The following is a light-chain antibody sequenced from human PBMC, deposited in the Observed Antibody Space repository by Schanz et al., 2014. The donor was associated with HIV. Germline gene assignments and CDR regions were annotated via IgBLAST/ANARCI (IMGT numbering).Light chain of an antibody. Sequence: QSVLTQPPSVSGAPGQRVTISCTGSSSNIGAGYDVHWYQQLPGTTPKLLIYGNNNRPSGVPDRFSGSKSGTSASLAITGLQVEDEADYYCAACDDILNGAVFGGGTQLTVL. CDR2: GNN. CDR3: AACDDILNGAV. CDR1: SSNIGAGYD. V-gene: IGLV1-40*01. J-gene: IGLJ7*01.